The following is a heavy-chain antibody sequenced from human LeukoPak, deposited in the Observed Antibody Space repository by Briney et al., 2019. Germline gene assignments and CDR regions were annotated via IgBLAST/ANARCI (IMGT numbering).Heavy chain of an antibody. CDR2: IIPIFGTA. CDR1: GGTFSSYA. V-gene: IGHV1-69*05. Sequence: SVKVSCKASGGTFSSYAISWVRQAPGQGLEWMGGIIPIFGTANYAQKFQGRVTITTDESTSTAYMELSSLRSEDTAVYYCARDPPRCSGGSCYSGEYFQHWGQGTLVTVSS. CDR3: ARDPPRCSGGSCYSGEYFQH. D-gene: IGHD2-15*01. J-gene: IGHJ1*01.